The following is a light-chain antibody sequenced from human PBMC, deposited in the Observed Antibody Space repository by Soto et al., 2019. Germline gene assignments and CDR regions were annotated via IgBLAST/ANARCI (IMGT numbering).Light chain of an antibody. Sequence: EIVMTQSPGTLSLSPGEVATLSFRASQTVISTHLAWYQQKPGQAPRLLIYGASTRATGIPARFSGSGSGTEFTLTISSLQSEDFAVYYCQQYNNWPPWTFGQGTKVDIK. CDR1: QTVISTH. CDR3: QQYNNWPPWT. V-gene: IGKV3-15*01. J-gene: IGKJ1*01. CDR2: GAS.